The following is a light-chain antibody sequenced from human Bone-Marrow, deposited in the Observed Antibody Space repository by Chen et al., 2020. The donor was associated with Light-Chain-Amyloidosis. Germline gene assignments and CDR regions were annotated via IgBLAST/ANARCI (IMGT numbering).Light chain of an antibody. V-gene: IGLV3-25*03. CDR2: RDT. J-gene: IGLJ2*01. CDR3: QSADSSGTYEVI. CDR1: GLPTKY. Sequence: SYELTQPPSVSVSPGQTARITCSGAGLPTKYAYWYQQKPGQAPVLVIHRDTERPSGISERFSGSSSGTTSTLTISGVQAEDEADYHCQSADSSGTYEVIFGGVTKLTVL.